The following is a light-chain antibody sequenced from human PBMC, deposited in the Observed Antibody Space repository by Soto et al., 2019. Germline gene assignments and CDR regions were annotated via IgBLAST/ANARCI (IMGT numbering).Light chain of an antibody. CDR3: QHYNSYSEA. CDR2: KAS. V-gene: IGKV1-5*03. Sequence: DIQMTQSPSSVSASVGDRVSITCRASQDIGDWLAWYQQKPGKAPKLLIYKASTLKSGVPSRFSGSGSGTEFTLTISSLQPDDFATYYCQHYNSYSEAFGQGTKVDIK. J-gene: IGKJ1*01. CDR1: QDIGDW.